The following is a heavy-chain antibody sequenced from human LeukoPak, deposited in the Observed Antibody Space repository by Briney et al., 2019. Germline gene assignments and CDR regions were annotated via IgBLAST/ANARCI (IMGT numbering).Heavy chain of an antibody. V-gene: IGHV3-33*06. D-gene: IGHD3-22*01. Sequence: QPGRSLRLSCAASGFTFSSYGMHWVRQAPGKGLEWVAVIWYDGSNKYYADSVKRRFTISRDNSKNTLYLQMNSLRAEDTAVYYCAKDISDSSGYYDPKFDYWGQGTLVTVSS. CDR3: AKDISDSSGYYDPKFDY. CDR1: GFTFSSYG. CDR2: IWYDGSNK. J-gene: IGHJ4*02.